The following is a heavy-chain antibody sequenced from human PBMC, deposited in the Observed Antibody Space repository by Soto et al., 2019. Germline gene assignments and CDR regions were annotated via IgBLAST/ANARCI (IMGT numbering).Heavy chain of an antibody. Sequence: LGESLKISCNGSGFTFTSYWIAWVRQMPWKGLEWMGVIYPGDSDTSYSPSFQGQVIISADKSINTAYLQWNSLKASDTAMYYCAKHEGYCSSTTCSNFDYWGQGTLVTVS. CDR3: AKHEGYCSSTTCSNFDY. J-gene: IGHJ4*02. D-gene: IGHD2-2*01. V-gene: IGHV5-51*01. CDR1: GFTFTSYW. CDR2: IYPGDSDT.